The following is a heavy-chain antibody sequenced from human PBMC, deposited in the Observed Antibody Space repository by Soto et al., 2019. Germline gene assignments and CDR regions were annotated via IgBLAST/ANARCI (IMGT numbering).Heavy chain of an antibody. J-gene: IGHJ4*02. CDR3: ARQRTTVVTQAYFDH. Sequence: SETLSLTCIVSGESISSSSYYWGWIRQPPVKGLEWIGSIYYSGRTYYNPSFKSRVTISIDTSKNQFSLKLSSVTATDTAVYYCARQRTTVVTQAYFDHWGQGALVTVSS. CDR2: IYYSGRT. D-gene: IGHD2-21*02. CDR1: GESISSSSYY. V-gene: IGHV4-39*01.